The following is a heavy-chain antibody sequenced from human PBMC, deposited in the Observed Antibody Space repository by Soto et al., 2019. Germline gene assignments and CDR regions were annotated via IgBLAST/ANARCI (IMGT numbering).Heavy chain of an antibody. D-gene: IGHD3-22*01. CDR1: GYTLTSYY. V-gene: IGHV1-46*03. J-gene: IGHJ4*02. CDR2: INPSGGST. CDR3: ASRLYSSGYYGFLDH. Sequence: QVQLMQSGAEVKQPGASVKVSCKASGYTLTSYYMHWVRQAPGQGLEWMGIINPSGGSTSYTQRFQGRVTMNRDTSTSTVYMELSSLRSEDTAAYYCASRLYSSGYYGFLDHWGQGTLVTVSS.